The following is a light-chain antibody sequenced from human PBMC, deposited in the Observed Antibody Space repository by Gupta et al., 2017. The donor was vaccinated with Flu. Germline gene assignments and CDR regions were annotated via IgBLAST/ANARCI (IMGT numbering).Light chain of an antibody. CDR2: AAS. V-gene: IGKV1-39*01. Sequence: DIQMTQSPSSLSASVRDRVTITCRASQSISSYLNWYQQKPGKAPKLLIYAASSLQSGVPSRFSGSGSGTDFTLTISSLQPEDFATYYCQQSYSTFGQGTKVEIK. J-gene: IGKJ1*01. CDR3: QQSYST. CDR1: QSISSY.